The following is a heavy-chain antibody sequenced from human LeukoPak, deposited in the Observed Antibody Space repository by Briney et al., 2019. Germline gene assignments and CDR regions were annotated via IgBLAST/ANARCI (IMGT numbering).Heavy chain of an antibody. CDR2: ISGSGGST. D-gene: IGHD3-9*01. Sequence: GGSLRLSCAASGFTFSSYGMSWVRQAPGKGLEWVSAISGSGGSTYYADSVKGRFTTSRDNSKNTLYLQMNSLRAEDTAVYYCAKDLFPYYDILTGYARYDYWGQGTLVTVSS. J-gene: IGHJ4*02. CDR1: GFTFSSYG. CDR3: AKDLFPYYDILTGYARYDY. V-gene: IGHV3-23*01.